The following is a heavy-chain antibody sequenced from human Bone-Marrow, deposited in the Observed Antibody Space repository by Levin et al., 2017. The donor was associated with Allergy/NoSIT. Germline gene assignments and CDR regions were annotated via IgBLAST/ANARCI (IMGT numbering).Heavy chain of an antibody. CDR1: GFTFSSYW. Sequence: SCAASGFTFSSYWMSWVRQAPGKGLEWVANIKQDGSEKYYVDSVKGRFTISRDNAKNSLYLQMNSLRAEDTAVYYCARIAYSGYNYFDYWGQGTLVTVSS. CDR2: IKQDGSEK. D-gene: IGHD5-12*01. J-gene: IGHJ4*02. V-gene: IGHV3-7*02. CDR3: ARIAYSGYNYFDY.